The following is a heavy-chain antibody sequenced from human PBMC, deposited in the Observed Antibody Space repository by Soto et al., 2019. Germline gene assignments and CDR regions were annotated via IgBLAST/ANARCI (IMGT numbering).Heavy chain of an antibody. D-gene: IGHD3-9*01. CDR3: ARALILTGYYIHDAFDI. V-gene: IGHV4-30-2*01. Sequence: SETLSLTCTVSGFSISSGGYSWSWIRQPPGKGLEWIGYIYHSGSTYYNPSLKSRVTISVDRSKNQFSLKLSSVTAADTAVYYCARALILTGYYIHDAFDIWGQGTMVTVSS. CDR2: IYHSGST. J-gene: IGHJ3*02. CDR1: GFSISSGGYS.